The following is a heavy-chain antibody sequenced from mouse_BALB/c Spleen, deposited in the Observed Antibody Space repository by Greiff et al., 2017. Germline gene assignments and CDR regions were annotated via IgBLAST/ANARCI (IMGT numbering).Heavy chain of an antibody. CDR2: ISYDGSN. CDR3: AREGIYYGLDY. J-gene: IGHJ2*01. CDR1: GYSITSGYY. V-gene: IGHV3-6*02. D-gene: IGHD1-2*01. Sequence: VQLKESGPGLVKPSQSLSLTCSVTGYSITSGYYWNWIRQFPGNKLEWMGYISYDGSNNYNPSLKNRISITRDTSKNQFFLKLNSVTTEDTATYFCAREGIYYGLDYWGQGTTLTVSS.